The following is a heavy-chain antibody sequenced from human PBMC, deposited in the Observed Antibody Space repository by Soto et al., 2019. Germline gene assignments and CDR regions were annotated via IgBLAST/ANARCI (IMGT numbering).Heavy chain of an antibody. D-gene: IGHD2-2*01. CDR3: ARLGGYCSTTTCYGYYAMDV. CDR2: FSYSEST. Sequence: SETLSLTCTVSGGSLSSGPYSWGWIRQPPEKGLEWIGTFSYSESTYYNPSLESRVTISVDTSKNQFSLKVSSVTAADTAMYYCARLGGYCSTTTCYGYYAMDVWGQGTTVTVSS. J-gene: IGHJ6*02. V-gene: IGHV4-39*01. CDR1: GGSLSSGPYS.